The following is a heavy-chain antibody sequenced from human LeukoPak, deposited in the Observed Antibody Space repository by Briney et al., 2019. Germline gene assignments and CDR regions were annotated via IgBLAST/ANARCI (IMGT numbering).Heavy chain of an antibody. D-gene: IGHD2-21*02. CDR1: GFTFSSYG. CDR2: IRYDGSNK. CDR3: AKSTAIDKYYYYGTDV. Sequence: GGSLRLSCAASGFTFSSYGMHWVRQAPGKGLEWVAFIRYDGSNKYYADSVKGRFTISRDNSKNTLYLQMNSLRAEDTAVYYCAKSTAIDKYYYYGTDVWGQGTTVTVSS. J-gene: IGHJ6*02. V-gene: IGHV3-30*02.